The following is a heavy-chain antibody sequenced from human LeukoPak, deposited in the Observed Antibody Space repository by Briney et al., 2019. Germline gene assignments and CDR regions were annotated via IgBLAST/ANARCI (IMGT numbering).Heavy chain of an antibody. CDR2: VSHWGGT. V-gene: IGHV4-59*01. CDR3: ARDPYGSAWHGHYFEF. Sequence: PSETLSLTCTVSGGSISSYYWSWIRQPPGKGLEWIGCVSHWGGTNYNPSLKSRVIISVDTSKNQFSLKLKSATAADSAVYYCARDPYGSAWHGHYFEFWGQGTPVTVSS. CDR1: GGSISSYY. J-gene: IGHJ4*02. D-gene: IGHD6-19*01.